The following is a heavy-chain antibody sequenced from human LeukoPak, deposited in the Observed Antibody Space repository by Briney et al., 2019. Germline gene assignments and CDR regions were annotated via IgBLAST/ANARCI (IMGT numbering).Heavy chain of an antibody. V-gene: IGHV3-7*03. CDR2: IKQTGSEK. CDR1: GFTFSDYW. J-gene: IGHJ4*02. D-gene: IGHD4-17*01. Sequence: GGSLRLSCAAFGFTFSDYWMSWVRQAPGKGLEWLANIKQTGSEKYYLDSVKGRFTITRDNAKNSLYLQVNSLRSEDTAVYYCARGGAYDYGDPSSFDYWGQGTLVTVSS. CDR3: ARGGAYDYGDPSSFDY.